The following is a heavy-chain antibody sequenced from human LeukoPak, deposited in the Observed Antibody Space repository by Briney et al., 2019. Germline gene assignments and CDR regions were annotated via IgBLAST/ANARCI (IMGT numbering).Heavy chain of an antibody. V-gene: IGHV4-34*01. CDR2: INHSGST. CDR1: GGSISGYY. Sequence: SETLSPTCTVSGGSISGYYWSWIRQPPGKGLEWIGEINHSGSTNYNPSLKSRVTISVDTSKNQFSLKLSSVTAADTAVYYCARARLRLGELSFFRGSYYFDYWGQGTLVTVSS. D-gene: IGHD3-16*02. CDR3: ARARLRLGELSFFRGSYYFDY. J-gene: IGHJ4*02.